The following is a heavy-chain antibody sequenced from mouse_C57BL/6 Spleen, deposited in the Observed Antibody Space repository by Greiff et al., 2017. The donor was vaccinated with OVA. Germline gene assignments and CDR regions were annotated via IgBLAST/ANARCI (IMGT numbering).Heavy chain of an antibody. CDR1: GFNIKDYY. J-gene: IGHJ2*01. CDR3: ARSELTGTGFDY. V-gene: IGHV14-2*01. Sequence: EVQLQESGAELVKPGASVKLSCTASGFNIKDYYMHWVKQRTEQGLEWIGRIDPEDGETKYAPKFQGKATITADTSSNTAYLKLSSLTADDTAVYYCARSELTGTGFDYWGQGTTLTVAS. D-gene: IGHD4-1*01. CDR2: IDPEDGET.